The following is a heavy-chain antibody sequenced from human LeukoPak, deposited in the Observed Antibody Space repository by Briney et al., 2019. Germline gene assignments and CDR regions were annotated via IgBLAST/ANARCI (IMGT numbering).Heavy chain of an antibody. CDR2: IRSRAYGGTT. V-gene: IGHV3-49*03. Sequence: SGGSLRLSCTASGFIFGEYGMRGFSEAPGKGLEWVGFIRSRAYGGTTEYAACVKGRVTISREEDKKNGYLQMNSLKTEETAVYYCTRDMGISTLVDYWGQGTLVTVSS. CDR3: TRDMGISTLVDY. D-gene: IGHD3-10*01. CDR1: GFIFGEYG. J-gene: IGHJ4*02.